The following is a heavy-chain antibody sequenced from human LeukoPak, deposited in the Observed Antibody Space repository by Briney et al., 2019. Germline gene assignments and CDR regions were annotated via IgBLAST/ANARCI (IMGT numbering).Heavy chain of an antibody. CDR3: TRDRGPSGSSTDY. CDR2: IRSKAYGGTT. CDR1: GFTFGDYA. J-gene: IGHJ4*02. Sequence: PGRSLRLSCTASGFTFGDYAMSWVRQAPGQGLEWVGFIRSKAYGGTTEYAASVKGRFTISRDDSRSIAYLQMNSLKTEDTAVYYCTRDRGPSGSSTDYWGQGTLVTVSS. D-gene: IGHD1-26*01. V-gene: IGHV3-49*04.